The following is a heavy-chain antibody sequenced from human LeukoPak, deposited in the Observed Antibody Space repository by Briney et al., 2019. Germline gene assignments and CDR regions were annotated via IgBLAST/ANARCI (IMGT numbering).Heavy chain of an antibody. V-gene: IGHV3-49*04. D-gene: IGHD4-17*01. CDR3: TRAPYGDSFDY. J-gene: IGHJ4*02. CDR1: GFTFGDYA. Sequence: PGGSLRLSCTASGFTFGDYAMSWVRQAPGKGLEWVGFIRSKAYGGTTEYAASVEGRFTISRDDSKSIAYLQMNSLKTEDTAVYYCTRAPYGDSFDYWGQGTLVTVSS. CDR2: IRSKAYGGTT.